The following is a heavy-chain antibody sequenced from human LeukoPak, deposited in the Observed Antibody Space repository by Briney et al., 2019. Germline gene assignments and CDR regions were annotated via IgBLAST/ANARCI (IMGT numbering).Heavy chain of an antibody. CDR1: GFTFSSYA. CDR2: ISGGGGST. J-gene: IGHJ4*02. CDR3: AKDSLEWLSPDY. D-gene: IGHD3-3*01. Sequence: GGSLRLSCAASGFTFSSYAMSWVRQPPGKGLEWVSAISGGGGSTYYADSVKGRFTISRDNSKNTLYLQMNSLRAEDTAVYYCAKDSLEWLSPDYWGQGTLVTVSS. V-gene: IGHV3-23*01.